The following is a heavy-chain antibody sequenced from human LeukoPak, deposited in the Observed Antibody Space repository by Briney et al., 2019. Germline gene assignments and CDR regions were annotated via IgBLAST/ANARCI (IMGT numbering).Heavy chain of an antibody. Sequence: GESLQISCKGSGYSFTSYWIGWVRQMPGKGLEWMGIIYPGDSDTRYSPSFQGQVTISADKSVSTAYLQWSSLKASDTAMYYCARSTVTPYYYYYGMDVWGQGTTVTVSS. J-gene: IGHJ6*02. CDR1: GYSFTSYW. V-gene: IGHV5-51*01. CDR3: ARSTVTPYYYYYGMDV. D-gene: IGHD4-17*01. CDR2: IYPGDSDT.